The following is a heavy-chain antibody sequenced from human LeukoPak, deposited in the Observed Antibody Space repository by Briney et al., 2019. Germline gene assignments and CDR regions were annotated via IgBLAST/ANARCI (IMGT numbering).Heavy chain of an antibody. CDR1: GFTFSSYS. J-gene: IGHJ4*02. V-gene: IGHV3-21*01. Sequence: GGSLRLSCAASGFTFSSYSMNWVRQAPGKGLEWVSSISSSSSYIYYADSVKGRFTISRDNTKNSLYLQMNSLRAEDTAVYYCARVGYYDSSGLYTFDYWGQGTLVTVSS. CDR2: ISSSSSYI. CDR3: ARVGYYDSSGLYTFDY. D-gene: IGHD3-22*01.